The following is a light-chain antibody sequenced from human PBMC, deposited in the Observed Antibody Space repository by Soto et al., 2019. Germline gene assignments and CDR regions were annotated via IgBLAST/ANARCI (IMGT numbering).Light chain of an antibody. Sequence: DIQMTQSPSTLPASVGDRVAITCRASQSIGSWVAWYQQKPGKAPKVLISKASTLESGVPARFSGSGSGTEFTLTISSLQPEDFAVYYCQQRSNWPPITFGQGTRLEIK. CDR3: QQRSNWPPIT. V-gene: IGKV1-5*03. CDR2: KAS. CDR1: QSIGSW. J-gene: IGKJ5*01.